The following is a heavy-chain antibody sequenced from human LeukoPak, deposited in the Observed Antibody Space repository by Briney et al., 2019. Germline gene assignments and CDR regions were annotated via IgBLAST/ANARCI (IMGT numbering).Heavy chain of an antibody. Sequence: GGSLRLSCAASGFTFSSYAMSWVRQAPGKGLEWVSAISGSGGSTYYADSVKGRLTISRDNSKNTLYLQMNSLRAEDTAVYYCAKDRVVIMPASLNYWGQGTLVTVSS. D-gene: IGHD2-21*01. CDR1: GFTFSSYA. V-gene: IGHV3-23*01. J-gene: IGHJ4*02. CDR3: AKDRVVIMPASLNY. CDR2: ISGSGGST.